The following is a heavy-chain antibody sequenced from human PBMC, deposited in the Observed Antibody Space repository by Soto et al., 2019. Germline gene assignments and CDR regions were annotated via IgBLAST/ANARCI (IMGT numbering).Heavy chain of an antibody. V-gene: IGHV4-34*01. Sequence: SETLSLTCTVYGGSLSGYYCSWIRQPPGKGLEWIGEINHSGSTNYNPSLKSRVTISVDTSKNQFSLKLSSVTAADTAAYYCQCIAVAGTGYFDYWGQGTLVTVSP. J-gene: IGHJ4*02. CDR2: INHSGST. CDR1: GGSLSGYY. D-gene: IGHD6-19*01. CDR3: QCIAVAGTGYFDY.